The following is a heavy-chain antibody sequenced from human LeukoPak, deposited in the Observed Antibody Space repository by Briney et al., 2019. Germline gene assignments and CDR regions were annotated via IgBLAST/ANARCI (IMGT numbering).Heavy chain of an antibody. Sequence: SETLSLTCAVYGGSFSGYYWSWIRQRPGKGLEWIGEINHSGSTNYNPSLKSRVTISVDTSKNQFSLKLSSVTAADTAVYYCARGKRITMIVVVISPPHFDYWGQGTLVTVSS. CDR2: INHSGST. J-gene: IGHJ4*02. CDR3: ARGKRITMIVVVISPPHFDY. CDR1: GGSFSGYY. V-gene: IGHV4-34*01. D-gene: IGHD3-22*01.